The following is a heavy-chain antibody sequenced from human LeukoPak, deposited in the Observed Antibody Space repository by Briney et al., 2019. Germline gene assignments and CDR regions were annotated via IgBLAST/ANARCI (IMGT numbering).Heavy chain of an antibody. D-gene: IGHD5-18*01. Sequence: PGESLKISCKGSGYSFTSYWIGWVRQMPGKGLEWMGIIYPGDSDTRYSPSFQGQVTISADKSISTAYLQWSSLKASDTAMYYCASRTAMVTDAFDIWGQGTMVTVSS. CDR3: ASRTAMVTDAFDI. J-gene: IGHJ3*02. CDR1: GYSFTSYW. CDR2: IYPGDSDT. V-gene: IGHV5-51*01.